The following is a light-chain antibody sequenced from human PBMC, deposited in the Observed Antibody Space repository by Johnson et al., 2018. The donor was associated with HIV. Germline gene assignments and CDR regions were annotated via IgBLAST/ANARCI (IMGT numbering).Light chain of an antibody. CDR2: EDT. CDR3: GIWDASLSPLYV. V-gene: IGLV1-51*02. CDR1: SDMGNYA. Sequence: SDMGNYAVSWYQQLPGTAPKLLIYEDTKRPSGIPDRFSGSKSGATATLGITGLQTGDEADYYCGIWDASLSPLYVFGTGTTITVL. J-gene: IGLJ1*01.